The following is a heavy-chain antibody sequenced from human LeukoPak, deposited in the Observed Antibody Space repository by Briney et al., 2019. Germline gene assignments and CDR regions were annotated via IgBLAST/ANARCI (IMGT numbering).Heavy chain of an antibody. Sequence: GASVKVSCKASGYTFTSYGISWVRQAPGQGLEWMGWISAYNGNTNYAQKLQGRVTMTTDTSTSTAYMELRSLRSDDTAVYYCARVGSRSGYCSSTSCYSLDYWGQGTLVTVSS. V-gene: IGHV1-18*01. J-gene: IGHJ4*02. D-gene: IGHD2-2*01. CDR3: ARVGSRSGYCSSTSCYSLDY. CDR1: GYTFTSYG. CDR2: ISAYNGNT.